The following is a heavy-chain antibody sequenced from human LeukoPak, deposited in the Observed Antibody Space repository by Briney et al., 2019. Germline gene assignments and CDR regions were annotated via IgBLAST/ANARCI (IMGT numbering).Heavy chain of an antibody. D-gene: IGHD1-26*01. V-gene: IGHV1-8*03. J-gene: IGHJ5*02. CDR2: MNPNSGNT. CDR1: GYTFTSYD. Sequence: GASVKVSCKASGYTFTSYDINWVRQATGQGLEWMGWMNPNSGNTGYAQKFQGRVTITRNTSISTVYMELSSLRSEDTAVYYCARGQEWELQRLNWFDPWGPGTLVTVSS. CDR3: ARGQEWELQRLNWFDP.